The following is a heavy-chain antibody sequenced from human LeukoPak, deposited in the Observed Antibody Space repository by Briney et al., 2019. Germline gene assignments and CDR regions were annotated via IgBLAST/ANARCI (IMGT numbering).Heavy chain of an antibody. CDR3: ARVEGATVN. V-gene: IGHV4-38-2*02. Sequence: SSETLSLTCTVSGYSISSGYYWGWIRQPPGKGLEWIGSIYHSGSTYYNPSLKSRVTISVDTSKNQFSLKLSSVTAADTAVYYCARVEGATVNWGQGTLVTVSS. D-gene: IGHD4-11*01. CDR2: IYHSGST. CDR1: GYSISSGYY. J-gene: IGHJ4*02.